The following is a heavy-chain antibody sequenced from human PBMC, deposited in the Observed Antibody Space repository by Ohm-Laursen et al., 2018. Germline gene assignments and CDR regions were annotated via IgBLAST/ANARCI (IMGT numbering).Heavy chain of an antibody. CDR3: ARDRSYLDAFHI. D-gene: IGHD3-10*01. Sequence: SLRLSCAASGFTFSDYYMSWIRQAPGKGLEYVSYISSSGDTIYYADSVKGRFTISRDNAKNSLYLQINSLRAEDTAVYYCARDRSYLDAFHIWGQGTMITVSS. CDR1: GFTFSDYY. V-gene: IGHV3-11*01. J-gene: IGHJ3*02. CDR2: ISSSGDTI.